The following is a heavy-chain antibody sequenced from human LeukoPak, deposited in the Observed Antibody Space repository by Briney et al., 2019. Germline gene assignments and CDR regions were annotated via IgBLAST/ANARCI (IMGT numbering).Heavy chain of an antibody. Sequence: PGGSLRLSCAASGFTFSSSAMSWVRQAPGKGLEWVSAISSSGGSTYYADSVKGRFTISRDNSKNTLYLQMNSLRAEDTAVYYCATSSYWHHFDYWGQGTLVTVSS. CDR2: ISSSGGST. D-gene: IGHD2-15*01. CDR3: ATSSYWHHFDY. J-gene: IGHJ4*02. CDR1: GFTFSSSA. V-gene: IGHV3-23*01.